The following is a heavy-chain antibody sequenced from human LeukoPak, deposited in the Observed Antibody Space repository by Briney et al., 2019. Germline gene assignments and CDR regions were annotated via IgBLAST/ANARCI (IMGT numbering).Heavy chain of an antibody. CDR1: GYTFSSYG. D-gene: IGHD3-9*01. Sequence: ASVKVSCKASGYTFSSYGISWVRQAPGQGREGMGWISADNGNTNYALKLQGRVTMTTDTSTSTAYMELRSLRSDDTAVYYCARVRDILTGYYNYMDVWGKGTTVTVSS. V-gene: IGHV1-18*01. J-gene: IGHJ6*03. CDR3: ARVRDILTGYYNYMDV. CDR2: ISADNGNT.